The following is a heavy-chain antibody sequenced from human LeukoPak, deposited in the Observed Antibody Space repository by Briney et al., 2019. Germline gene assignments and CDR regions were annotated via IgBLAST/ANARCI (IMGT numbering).Heavy chain of an antibody. D-gene: IGHD2-21*01. CDR1: GGSISSGGYY. V-gene: IGHV4-61*02. CDR2: FYTSGTP. Sequence: SETLSLTCTVSGGSISSGGYYWGWLRQPAGKGLEWIGRFYTSGTPIYNPSLKSRVTILVDTSRNQFSLKLTSVTAADTAVYYCARGGIPDYWGQGILVTVSS. J-gene: IGHJ4*02. CDR3: ARGGIPDY.